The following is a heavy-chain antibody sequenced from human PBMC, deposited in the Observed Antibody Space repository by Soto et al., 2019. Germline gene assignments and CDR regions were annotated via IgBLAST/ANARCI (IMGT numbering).Heavy chain of an antibody. V-gene: IGHV4-59*01. CDR2: IYYSGST. CDR3: ARGGVVVVAATNNIWFDP. D-gene: IGHD2-15*01. J-gene: IGHJ5*02. CDR1: GGSISSNY. Sequence: SETLSLTCTVSGGSISSNYWSWIRQPPGKGLEWIGYIYYSGSTNYNPSLKSRVTISVDTSKNQFSLKLSSVTAADTAVYYCARGGVVVVAATNNIWFDPWGQGTLVTVSS.